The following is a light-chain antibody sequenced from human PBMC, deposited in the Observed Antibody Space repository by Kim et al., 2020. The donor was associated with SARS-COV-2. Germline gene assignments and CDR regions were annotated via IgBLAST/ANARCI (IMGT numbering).Light chain of an antibody. CDR3: ERYNSYSTT. V-gene: IGKV1-5*03. J-gene: IGKJ1*01. CDR1: QSISSW. CDR2: KAS. Sequence: DIQMTQSPPTLSASVGDRVTISCRASQSISSWLAWYQQKPGKPPKLLIYKASRLESGVPSRFSGSGSGTEFTLTNSSLQPDDFATYYCERYNSYSTTFGQGTKVDIK.